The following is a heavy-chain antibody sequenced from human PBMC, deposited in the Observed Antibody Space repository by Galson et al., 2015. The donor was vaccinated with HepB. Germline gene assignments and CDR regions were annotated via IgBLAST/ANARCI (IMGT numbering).Heavy chain of an antibody. Sequence: SETLSLTCTVSGGSLIGSDYFWGWIRRPPGEGLEWIGNIYYSGNTYYNPSLKSRVTISVDTSKNQFSLRLTSVTAADTAVYYCARLGPGSYSVGYWGQGTLVTVSS. D-gene: IGHD1-26*01. CDR3: ARLGPGSYSVGY. J-gene: IGHJ4*02. CDR2: IYYSGNT. V-gene: IGHV4-39*01. CDR1: GGSLIGSDYF.